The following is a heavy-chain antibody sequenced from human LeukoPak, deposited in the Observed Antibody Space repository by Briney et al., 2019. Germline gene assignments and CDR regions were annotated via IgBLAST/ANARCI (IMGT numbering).Heavy chain of an antibody. CDR2: ISAYNGNS. V-gene: IGHV1-18*01. J-gene: IGHJ4*02. Sequence: ASVKVSCKASGYTFTSYGISWVRRAPGQGLEWMGWISAYNGNSNYAQKLQGRVTMTTDTSTSTAYMELRSLRSDDTAVYYCARDLVVVPAARPFDYWGQGTLVTVSS. CDR1: GYTFTSYG. D-gene: IGHD2-2*01. CDR3: ARDLVVVPAARPFDY.